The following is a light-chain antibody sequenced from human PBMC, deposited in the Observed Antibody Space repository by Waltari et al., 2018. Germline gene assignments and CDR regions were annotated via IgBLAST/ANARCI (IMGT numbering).Light chain of an antibody. J-gene: IGLJ2*01. CDR1: SSNIGAGYD. V-gene: IGLV1-40*01. CDR3: QSYDSSLSGVI. Sequence: QSVLTQPPSVSGAPGQRITISCTGTSSNIGAGYDVHWYLQLPGTAPKLLILGKNNRPSGVPDRFSASKSDTSASLAITGLQAEDEADYYCQSYDSSLSGVIFGGGTKLTVL. CDR2: GKN.